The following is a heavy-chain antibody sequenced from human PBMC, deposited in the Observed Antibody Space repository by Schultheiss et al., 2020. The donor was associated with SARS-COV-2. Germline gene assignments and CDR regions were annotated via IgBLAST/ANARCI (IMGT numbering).Heavy chain of an antibody. V-gene: IGHV3-23*01. D-gene: IGHD3-10*01. CDR2: ISGSGGST. CDR1: GFTFSSYA. Sequence: GGSLRLSCAASGFTFSSYAMSWVRQAPGKGLEWVSAISGSGGSTYYADSVKGRFIISRDNSKNTLYLQMNSLRAEDTAVYYCARDRMVRGRYYGMDVWGQGTTVTVSS. CDR3: ARDRMVRGRYYGMDV. J-gene: IGHJ6*02.